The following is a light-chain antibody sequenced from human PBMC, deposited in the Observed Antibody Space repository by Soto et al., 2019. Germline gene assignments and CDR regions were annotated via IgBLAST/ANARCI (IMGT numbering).Light chain of an antibody. CDR2: DAS. Sequence: EIVLTQSPATLSLSPGEGATLSCRASQSVYNYFAWYQQKPGQAPRLLIYDASNRATGIPARFSGSGSGTDFTLTISSLEPEDFAVYYCQQRSNWPLTFGQGPKVEI. V-gene: IGKV3-11*01. CDR1: QSVYNY. J-gene: IGKJ1*01. CDR3: QQRSNWPLT.